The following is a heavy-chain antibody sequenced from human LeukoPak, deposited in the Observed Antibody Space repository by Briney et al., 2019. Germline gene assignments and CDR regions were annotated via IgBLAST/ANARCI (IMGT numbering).Heavy chain of an antibody. CDR1: GFTVSHNY. CDR2: ITSSSSII. Sequence: GGSLRLSCAASGFTVSHNYMSWIRQAPGKGLEWISYITSSSSIIYYADSVKGRFTISRDNAKNSVYLQMNSLRAEDTAVYYCAREPKQWLTPIDYWGQGTLVTVSS. CDR3: AREPKQWLTPIDY. J-gene: IGHJ4*02. D-gene: IGHD6-19*01. V-gene: IGHV3-11*04.